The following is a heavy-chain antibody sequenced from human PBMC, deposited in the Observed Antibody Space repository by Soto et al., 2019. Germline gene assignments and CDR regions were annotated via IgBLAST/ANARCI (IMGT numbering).Heavy chain of an antibody. Sequence: GASVKVSCKASGYIFSANYIHWVRQAPGQGLEWLGWINPHSGATNYAQKFLGRVTMSADTSASTAYMDLARLKSDDTAVYYCARHGSDSSSPGWFDPWGQGTLVTVSS. D-gene: IGHD6-13*01. CDR3: ARHGSDSSSPGWFDP. CDR1: GYIFSANY. J-gene: IGHJ5*02. CDR2: INPHSGAT. V-gene: IGHV1-2*02.